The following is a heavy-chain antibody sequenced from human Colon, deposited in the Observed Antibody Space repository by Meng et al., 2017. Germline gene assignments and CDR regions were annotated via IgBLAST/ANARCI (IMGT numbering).Heavy chain of an antibody. Sequence: GGSLRLSCAASGFTFSSYEMNWVRQAPGKGLEWVSYISSSGSTIYYADSVKGRFTISRDNAKSSLYLQMNSLRAEDTAVYYCARDPGMIVPDPYYFDYWGQGTLVTVSS. CDR1: GFTFSSYE. V-gene: IGHV3-48*03. D-gene: IGHD3-22*01. CDR3: ARDPGMIVPDPYYFDY. CDR2: ISSSGSTI. J-gene: IGHJ4*02.